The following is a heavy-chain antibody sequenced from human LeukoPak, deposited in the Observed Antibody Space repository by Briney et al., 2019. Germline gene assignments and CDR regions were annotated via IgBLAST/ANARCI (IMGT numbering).Heavy chain of an antibody. CDR1: GGSISGYY. V-gene: IGHV4-59*08. Sequence: TPSETLSLTCTVSGGSISGYYWSWIRQPPGKERNGIGYMYYIGSTNYNPSLKSRVTMSVDTSKNQFSLQLNSVTAADTAVYYCARHYVFVSGGSSFDYWGQGILVTVSS. D-gene: IGHD3-16*01. CDR2: MYYIGST. CDR3: ARHYVFVSGGSSFDY. J-gene: IGHJ4*02.